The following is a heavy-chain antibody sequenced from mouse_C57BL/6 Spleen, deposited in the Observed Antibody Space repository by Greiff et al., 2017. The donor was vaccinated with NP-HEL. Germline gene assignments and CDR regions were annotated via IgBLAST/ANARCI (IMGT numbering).Heavy chain of an antibody. CDR1: GYAFGSSW. D-gene: IGHD2-4*01. V-gene: IGHV1-82*01. CDR2: IYPGDGDT. CDR3: ARGNYDYGEDY. J-gene: IGHJ2*01. Sequence: QVQLQQSGPELVKPGASVKISCKASGYAFGSSWMNWVKQRPGKGPEWIGRIYPGDGDTNYNGKFKGKATLTADKSSSTAYMQLSSLTSEDSAVYFCARGNYDYGEDYWGQGTTLTVSS.